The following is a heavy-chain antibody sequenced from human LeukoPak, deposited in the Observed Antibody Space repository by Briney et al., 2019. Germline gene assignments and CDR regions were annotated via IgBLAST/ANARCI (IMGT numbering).Heavy chain of an antibody. Sequence: GGSLRLSCAASGFSFSAYGMHWVRQAPGKGLEWVALISYDGSYKNYADSVKGRFTISRDNSKNTLYLQMNSLRLDDTAVYYCAKALEYYYYFGMEVWGQGTTVIVSS. CDR2: ISYDGSYK. J-gene: IGHJ6*02. CDR3: AKALEYYYYFGMEV. D-gene: IGHD3-3*01. V-gene: IGHV3-30*18. CDR1: GFSFSAYG.